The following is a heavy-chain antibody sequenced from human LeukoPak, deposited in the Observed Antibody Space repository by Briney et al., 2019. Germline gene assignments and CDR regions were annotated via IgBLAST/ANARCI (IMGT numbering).Heavy chain of an antibody. CDR1: GFTFSSYA. D-gene: IGHD1-26*01. CDR3: AKAFSRSRIVGAKIASEN. CDR2: ISGSGGST. J-gene: IGHJ4*02. Sequence: GGSLRLSCAASGFTFSSYAMSWVHQAPGKGLEWVSAISGSGGSTYYADSVKGRFTISRDNSKNTLYLQMNSLRAEDTAVYYCAKAFSRSRIVGAKIASENWGQGTLVTVSS. V-gene: IGHV3-23*01.